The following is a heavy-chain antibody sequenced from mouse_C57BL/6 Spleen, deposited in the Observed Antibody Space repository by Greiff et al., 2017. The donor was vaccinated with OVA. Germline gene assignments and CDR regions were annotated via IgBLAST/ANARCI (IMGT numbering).Heavy chain of an antibody. D-gene: IGHD2-5*01. CDR3: AREYYSKSWFAY. CDR2: ISDGGSYT. CDR1: GFTFSSYA. J-gene: IGHJ3*01. Sequence: EVMLVESGGGLVKPGGSLKLSCAASGFTFSSYAMSWVRQTPEKRLEWVATISDGGSYTYYPDNVKGRFTISRDNAKNNLYLQMSHLKSEDTAMYYCAREYYSKSWFAYWGQGTLVTVSA. V-gene: IGHV5-4*01.